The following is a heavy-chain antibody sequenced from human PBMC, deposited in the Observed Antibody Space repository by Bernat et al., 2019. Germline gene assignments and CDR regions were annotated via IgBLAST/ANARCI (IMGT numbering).Heavy chain of an antibody. D-gene: IGHD4-23*01. J-gene: IGHJ4*02. V-gene: IGHV4-39*01. CDR3: ARRRSLGYGGVTDFDY. CDR1: GGSISSSSYY. CDR2: IYYSGST. Sequence: QLQLQESGPGLVKPSETLSLTCTVSGGSISSSSYYWGWIRQPPGKGLEWIESIYYSGSTYYNPSLKSRVTISVDTSKNQFSLKLSSVTAADTAVYYCARRRSLGYGGVTDFDYWGQGTLVTVSS.